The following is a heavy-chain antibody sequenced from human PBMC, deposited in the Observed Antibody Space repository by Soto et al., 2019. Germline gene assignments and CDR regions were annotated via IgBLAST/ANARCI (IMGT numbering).Heavy chain of an antibody. CDR2: IYYSGRS. V-gene: IGHV4-39*01. D-gene: IGHD4-17*01. CDR1: GGSINSSSYY. J-gene: IGHJ4*02. CDR3: ARQRTTVVTQAYFDH. Sequence: PSETMSLTSTVSGGSINSSSYYWGWIRQPPGKGLEWIGGIYYSGRSYYNPSLKSRVTMSVDTSKNQFSLTLNSVTAADAAVYYCARQRTTVVTQAYFDHWGQGTLVTVSS.